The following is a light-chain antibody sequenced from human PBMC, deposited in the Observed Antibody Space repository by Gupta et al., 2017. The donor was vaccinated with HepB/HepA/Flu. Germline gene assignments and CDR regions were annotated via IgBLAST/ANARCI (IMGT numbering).Light chain of an antibody. CDR3: QQYGVSSPLP. Sequence: TLPRSSLSLSPGERATLSCRASQSVGNNYLAWYQQKPGQAPRILIYGASTRDSGIPDRFSGSGSGTDFTLTINRREPEDFAVYYCQQYGVSSPLPFGGGTKVEIK. J-gene: IGKJ4*01. CDR1: QSVGNNY. V-gene: IGKV3-20*01. CDR2: GAS.